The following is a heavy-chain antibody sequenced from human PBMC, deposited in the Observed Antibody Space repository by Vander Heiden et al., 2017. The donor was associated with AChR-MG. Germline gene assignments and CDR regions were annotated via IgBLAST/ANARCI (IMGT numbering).Heavy chain of an antibody. CDR1: GFTVSSNY. V-gene: IGHV3-53*02. D-gene: IGHD3-16*01. CDR3: ARDAGGGDARWFDP. CDR2: IYSGGST. Sequence: EVQLVETGGGLIQPGGSLRLSCAASGFTVSSNYMSWVRQAPGKGLEWVSVIYSGGSTYYADSVKGRFTISRDNSKNTLYLKMNSLRAEDTAVYYCARDAGGGDARWFDPWGQGTLVTVSS. J-gene: IGHJ5*02.